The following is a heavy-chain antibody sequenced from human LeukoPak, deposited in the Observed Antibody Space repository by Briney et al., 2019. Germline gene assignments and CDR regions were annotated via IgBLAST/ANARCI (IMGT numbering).Heavy chain of an antibody. Sequence: GGSLRLSCAASGLTFSNAWMSWVRQAPGKGLEWVGRIKSKTDGGTTDCAAPVKGRFTISRDDSKNSLYLQLNSLKTEDTAVYYCVRVVTTSSGWYHFDNWGQGTLVTVSS. J-gene: IGHJ4*02. CDR1: GLTFSNAW. V-gene: IGHV3-15*01. CDR2: IKSKTDGGTT. D-gene: IGHD6-13*01. CDR3: VRVVTTSSGWYHFDN.